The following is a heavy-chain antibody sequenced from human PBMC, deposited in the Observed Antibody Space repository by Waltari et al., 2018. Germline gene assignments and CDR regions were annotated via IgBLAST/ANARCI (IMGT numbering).Heavy chain of an antibody. CDR1: GGTFSSYA. CDR2: IIPIFGTA. V-gene: IGHV1-69*12. CDR3: AGRYSSSSYPGWDFDY. Sequence: QVQLVQSGAEVKKPGSSVKVSCKASGGTFSSYAISWVRPAPGQGLEWMGGIIPIFGTANYAQKFQGRVTITADESTSTAYMELSSLRSEDTAVYYCAGRYSSSSYPGWDFDYWGQGTLVTVSS. J-gene: IGHJ4*02. D-gene: IGHD6-6*01.